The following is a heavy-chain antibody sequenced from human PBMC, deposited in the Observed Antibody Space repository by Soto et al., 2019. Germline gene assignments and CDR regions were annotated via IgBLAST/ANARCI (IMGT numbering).Heavy chain of an antibody. J-gene: IGHJ6*02. D-gene: IGHD2-15*01. CDR1: GGTFSSYA. V-gene: IGHV1-69*12. CDR3: AREGCSGGSCHSGYYYGMDV. CDR2: IIPIFGTA. Sequence: QVQLVQSGAEVKKPGSSVKVSCKASGGTFSSYAISWVRQAPGQGLEWMGGIIPIFGTANYAQKFQGRVTITADESTSTAYMELSSVRSEDTAVYYCAREGCSGGSCHSGYYYGMDVWGQGTTVTVSS.